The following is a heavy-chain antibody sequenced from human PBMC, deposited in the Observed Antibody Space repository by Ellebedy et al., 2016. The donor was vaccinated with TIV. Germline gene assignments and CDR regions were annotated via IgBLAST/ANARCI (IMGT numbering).Heavy chain of an antibody. CDR1: GYSFTSNW. Sequence: GESLKISCQVSGYSFTSNWIAWVRQLPGKGLEWMGVIFPSDSDTRYSPAFQGQVTFSVDKSITTAYLQWSGLRASDTAMYYCARQTYGDYMFDYWGQGTLVTVSS. V-gene: IGHV5-51*01. J-gene: IGHJ4*02. CDR3: ARQTYGDYMFDY. D-gene: IGHD4-17*01. CDR2: IFPSDSDT.